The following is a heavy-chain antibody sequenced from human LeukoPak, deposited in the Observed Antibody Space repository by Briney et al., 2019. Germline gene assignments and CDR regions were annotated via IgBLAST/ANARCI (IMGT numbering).Heavy chain of an antibody. CDR1: GYTFTSYD. CDR2: MNPNSGNT. CDR3: ATRPILTSYYYYYGMDV. Sequence: ASVKVSCTASGYTFTSYDINWVRQATGQGLEWMGWMNPNSGNTGYAQKFQGRVTMTRNTSISTAYMELSSLRSEDTAVYYCATRPILTSYYYYYGMDVWGQGTTVTVSS. D-gene: IGHD3-9*01. J-gene: IGHJ6*02. V-gene: IGHV1-8*01.